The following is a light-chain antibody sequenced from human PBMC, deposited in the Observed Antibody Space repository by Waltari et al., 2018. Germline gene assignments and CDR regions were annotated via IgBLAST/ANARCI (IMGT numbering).Light chain of an antibody. CDR3: HVWDGKTVM. V-gene: IGLV3-21*02. CDR1: NIGGSS. Sequence: SSALTQAPSVSVPPRQTATVTCGGDNIGGSSRHFYPQRPGRAPVLVVYLDSGRPSRIPDRCTGSKYGNAATLTVRRVEAGDEADYYCHVWDGKTVMFGGGTKLPVL. J-gene: IGLJ3*02. CDR2: LDS.